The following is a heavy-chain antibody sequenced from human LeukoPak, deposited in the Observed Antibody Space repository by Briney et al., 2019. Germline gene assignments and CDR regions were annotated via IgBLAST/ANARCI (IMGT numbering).Heavy chain of an antibody. Sequence: GGSLRLSCLVSGFTFSNRWMSWVRQAPGKGLEWVANIRPDGGGAYYLDSVKGRFTISRDNAENSLFLQMNSLRAKDTAVYYCVRLLGTVTTYDFWGQGTLVTVSS. D-gene: IGHD1-7*01. CDR3: VRLLGTVTTYDF. J-gene: IGHJ4*02. CDR2: IRPDGGGA. CDR1: GFTFSNRW. V-gene: IGHV3-7*01.